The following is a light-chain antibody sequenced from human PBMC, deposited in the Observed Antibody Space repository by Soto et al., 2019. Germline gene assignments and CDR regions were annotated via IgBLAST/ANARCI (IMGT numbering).Light chain of an antibody. CDR2: AAS. J-gene: IGKJ3*01. CDR3: QQYGGSLYT. CDR1: QSVSVNS. Sequence: EIVLPQSPGTLSLSTGERATLACRASQSVSVNSLAWYQQKGGQAPRLLIYAASTRATGVPDRFSGSGSGTDFALTISRREPEDVAVEYCQQYGGSLYTFGRGTKVDIK. V-gene: IGKV3-20*01.